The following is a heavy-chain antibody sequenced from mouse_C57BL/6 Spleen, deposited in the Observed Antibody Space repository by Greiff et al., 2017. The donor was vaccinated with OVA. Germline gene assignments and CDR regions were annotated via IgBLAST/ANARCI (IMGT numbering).Heavy chain of an antibody. V-gene: IGHV5-6*01. D-gene: IGHD1-1*01. CDR3: ARQSTTVVDHAMDY. CDR2: ISSGGSYT. Sequence: EVKLQESGGDLVKPGGSLKLSCASSGFTFSSYGMSWVRQTPDKRLEWVATISSGGSYTYYPDSVKGRFTISRDNAKNTLYLQMSSLKSEDTAMYYCARQSTTVVDHAMDYWGQGTSVTVSS. J-gene: IGHJ4*01. CDR1: GFTFSSYG.